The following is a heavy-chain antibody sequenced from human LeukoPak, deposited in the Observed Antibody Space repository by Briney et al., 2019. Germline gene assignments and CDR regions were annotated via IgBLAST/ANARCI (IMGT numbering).Heavy chain of an antibody. CDR3: AIWTNGGLGLVD. D-gene: IGHD6-19*01. CDR1: GYTFTSYG. J-gene: IGHJ4*02. V-gene: IGHV1-18*01. Sequence: ASVKVSCKASGYTFTSYGISWVRQAPGQGLEWMGWISAYNGNINYAQKLQGRVTMTTDTSTSTAYMELRSLRSGDTAVYYCAIWTNGGLGLVDWGQGTLVTVSS. CDR2: ISAYNGNI.